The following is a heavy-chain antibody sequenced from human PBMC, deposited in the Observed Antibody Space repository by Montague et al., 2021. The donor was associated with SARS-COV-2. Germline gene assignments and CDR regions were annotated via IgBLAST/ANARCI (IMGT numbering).Heavy chain of an antibody. V-gene: IGHV4-31*03. CDR1: GGSISSGGYY. Sequence: SETLSLTCTVSGGSISSGGYYWSWIRQHPGKGLEWIGYIYYSGSTYYXXXLKSRVTISADTSKNQFSLKLSSVTAADTAVYYCARTYYDILTGYYNFDYWGQGTLVTVSS. CDR2: IYYSGST. D-gene: IGHD3-9*01. J-gene: IGHJ4*02. CDR3: ARTYYDILTGYYNFDY.